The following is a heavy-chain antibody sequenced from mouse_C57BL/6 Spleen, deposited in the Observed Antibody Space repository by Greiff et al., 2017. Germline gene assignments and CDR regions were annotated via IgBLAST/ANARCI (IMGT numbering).Heavy chain of an antibody. CDR3: TRYDYEYYFDY. CDR1: GFTFSSYA. Sequence: QGVESGEGLVKPGGSLKLSCAASGFTFSSYAMSWVRQTPEKRLEWVAYISSGGDYIYYADTVKGRFTISRDNARNTLYLQMSSLKSKDTAMYYCTRYDYEYYFDYWGQGTTLTVSS. V-gene: IGHV5-9-1*02. D-gene: IGHD2-4*01. CDR2: ISSGGDYI. J-gene: IGHJ2*01.